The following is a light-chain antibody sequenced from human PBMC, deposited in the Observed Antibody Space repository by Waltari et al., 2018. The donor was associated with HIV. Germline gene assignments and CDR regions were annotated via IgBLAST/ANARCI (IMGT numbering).Light chain of an antibody. CDR3: AVWDGSLSVGV. CDR2: RSY. V-gene: IGLV1-47*01. J-gene: IGLJ2*01. Sequence: QSVLTQPPSASGTPGQRVTISCSGSSSNVGSYYVYWYQQVPGTAPKLLIYRSYRRPSGGPDRFSGSKSGTSASLAISGLRSEDEADYYCAVWDGSLSVGVFGGGTKVTVL. CDR1: SSNVGSYY.